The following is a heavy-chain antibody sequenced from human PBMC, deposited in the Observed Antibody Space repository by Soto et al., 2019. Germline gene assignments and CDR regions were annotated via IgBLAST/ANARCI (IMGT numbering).Heavy chain of an antibody. CDR1: GGSFSGYY. V-gene: IGHV4-34*01. Sequence: PSETLSLTCAVYGGSFSGYYWSWIRQPPGKGLEWIGEINHSGSTNYNPSLKSRVTISVDTSKNQFSLKLSSVTAADTAVYYCARGQVAVAGRYYYGYYGMDVWGQGTTVTVSS. CDR2: INHSGST. J-gene: IGHJ6*02. CDR3: ARGQVAVAGRYYYGYYGMDV. D-gene: IGHD6-19*01.